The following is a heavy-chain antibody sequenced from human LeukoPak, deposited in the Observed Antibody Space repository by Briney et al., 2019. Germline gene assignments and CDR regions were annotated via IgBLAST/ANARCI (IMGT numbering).Heavy chain of an antibody. CDR1: GGTFSSYA. Sequence: SVTVSCKASGGTFSSYAISWVRQAPGQGLEWMGGIIPIFGTANYAQKFQGRATITADESTSTAYMELSSPRSEDTAVYYCARGVLLWFGELSSHSYFDYWGQGTLVTVSS. CDR2: IIPIFGTA. D-gene: IGHD3-10*01. V-gene: IGHV1-69*13. J-gene: IGHJ4*02. CDR3: ARGVLLWFGELSSHSYFDY.